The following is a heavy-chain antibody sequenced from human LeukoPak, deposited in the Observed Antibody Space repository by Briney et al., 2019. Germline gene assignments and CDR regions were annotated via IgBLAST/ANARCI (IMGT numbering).Heavy chain of an antibody. V-gene: IGHV4-4*07. J-gene: IGHJ3*02. Sequence: SETLSLTCTVSGGSISSYYWSWIRQPAGKGLEGIGRIYTRGSTNYNPSLKSRVTMSVDTSKNQFSLKLSSVTAADAAVYYCARGRYCSADICSGGDAFDIWGQGTMVSVSS. CDR1: GGSISSYY. CDR3: ARGRYCSADICSGGDAFDI. D-gene: IGHD2-15*01. CDR2: IYTRGST.